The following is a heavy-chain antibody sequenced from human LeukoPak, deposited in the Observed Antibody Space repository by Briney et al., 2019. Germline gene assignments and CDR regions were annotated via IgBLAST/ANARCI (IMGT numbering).Heavy chain of an antibody. V-gene: IGHV4-59*01. CDR1: GGSISNYY. CDR2: ISYSGST. J-gene: IGHJ5*02. D-gene: IGHD3-16*01. Sequence: ASETLSLTCTVSGGSISNYYRSWIRQPPGQGLEWIGYISYSGSTNYNPSLKSRVTISVDTSKNQFSLKLRSVTTADTAVYYCARALLRPWFDPWGQGTLVTVSS. CDR3: ARALLRPWFDP.